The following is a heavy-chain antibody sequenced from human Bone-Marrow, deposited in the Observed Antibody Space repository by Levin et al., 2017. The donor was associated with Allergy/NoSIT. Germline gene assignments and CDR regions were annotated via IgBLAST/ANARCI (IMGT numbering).Heavy chain of an antibody. CDR2: ISYDGTIK. CDR1: GFTFSSFA. J-gene: IGHJ5*02. CDR3: ARPSTSWYSPPFDP. D-gene: IGHD6-13*01. Sequence: GESLKISCSTSGFTFSSFAMHWLRQAPGKGLEWVAVISYDGTIKYADSVKGRFTISRDNSKKTVYLQMNSLRVEDTAVYYCARPSTSWYSPPFDPWGHGTLVTVSS. V-gene: IGHV3-30*03.